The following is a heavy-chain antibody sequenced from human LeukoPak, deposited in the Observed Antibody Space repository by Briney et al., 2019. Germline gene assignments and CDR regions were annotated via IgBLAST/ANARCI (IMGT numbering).Heavy chain of an antibody. CDR3: AKDPAMYRSSWYYFDY. Sequence: GGSLRLSCAASGFTFSSYGMHWVRQAPGKGLEWVAVISYDGSNKYYADSVKGRFTISRDSSKNTLYLQMNSLRAEDTAVYYCAKDPAMYRSSWYYFDYWGQGTLVTVSS. CDR2: ISYDGSNK. D-gene: IGHD6-13*01. CDR1: GFTFSSYG. V-gene: IGHV3-30*18. J-gene: IGHJ4*02.